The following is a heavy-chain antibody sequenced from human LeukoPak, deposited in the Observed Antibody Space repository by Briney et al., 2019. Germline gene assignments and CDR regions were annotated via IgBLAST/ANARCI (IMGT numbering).Heavy chain of an antibody. CDR3: ARDFQSYGSGSYPNY. J-gene: IGHJ4*02. CDR1: GYTFTGYY. CDR2: INPNSGGA. Sequence: ASVKVSCKASGYTFTGYYMHWVRQAPGQGLEWMGWINPNSGGANYAQKFQGRVTMTRDTSISTAYMELRRLRSDDTAVYYCARDFQSYGSGSYPNYWGQGTLVTVSS. D-gene: IGHD3-10*01. V-gene: IGHV1-2*02.